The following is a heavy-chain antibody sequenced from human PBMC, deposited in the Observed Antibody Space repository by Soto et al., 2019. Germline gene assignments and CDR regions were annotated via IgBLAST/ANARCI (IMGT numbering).Heavy chain of an antibody. CDR3: ARSALLWWALDS. D-gene: IGHD2-15*01. V-gene: IGHV3-23*01. Sequence: PGGSLRLSCTASGFSLGDYGMNWVRQTPGKGLEWVSTISASGHSAYSADSVKGRLIISRDNSKNTLYLQMNSLRAEDTAVNYCARSALLWWALDSWGQGTLVTVSS. CDR1: GFSLGDYG. J-gene: IGHJ4*02. CDR2: ISASGHSA.